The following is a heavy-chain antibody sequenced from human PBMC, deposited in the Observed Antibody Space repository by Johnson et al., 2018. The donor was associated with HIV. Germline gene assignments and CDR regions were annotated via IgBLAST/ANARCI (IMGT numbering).Heavy chain of an antibody. CDR1: GFTFSSYA. Sequence: VQLVESGGGVVQPGRSLRLSCAASGFTFSSYAMHWVRQAPGKGLEWVSVIYSSGSTYYADSVKGRFTISRDNSKNTLYLQMNSLRAEDTAVYYCARAGLDAFDIWGQGTMVTVSS. V-gene: IGHV3-66*01. CDR3: ARAGLDAFDI. J-gene: IGHJ3*02. CDR2: IYSSGST.